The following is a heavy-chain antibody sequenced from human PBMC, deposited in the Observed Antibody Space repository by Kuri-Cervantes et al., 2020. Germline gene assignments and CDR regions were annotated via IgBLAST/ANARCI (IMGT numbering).Heavy chain of an antibody. D-gene: IGHD6-13*01. Sequence: SETLSLTCAVYGGSFSGYYWSWIRQPPGKGLEWIGEINHSGSTNYNPSLKSRVTISVDTSKNQFSLKLSSVTAADTAVYYCARDLDSSSLLDYWGQGTLVTVSS. V-gene: IGHV4-34*01. CDR1: GGSFSGYY. CDR3: ARDLDSSSLLDY. J-gene: IGHJ4*02. CDR2: INHSGST.